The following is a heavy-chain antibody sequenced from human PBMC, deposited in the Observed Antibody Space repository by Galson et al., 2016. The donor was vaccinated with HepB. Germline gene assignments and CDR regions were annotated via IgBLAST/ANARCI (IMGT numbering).Heavy chain of an antibody. CDR1: TFILSSHP. J-gene: IGHJ3*01. Sequence: SLRLSCAASTFILSSHPMNWVRQAPGKGLEWVAYITINSGDKYYADSVRGRFTISRDNAKNSLYLQMNSLGAEDTAVYYCASPSGRYSVHTFDLWGQGTMVTVSS. D-gene: IGHD1-26*01. CDR2: ITINSGDK. V-gene: IGHV3-48*01. CDR3: ASPSGRYSVHTFDL.